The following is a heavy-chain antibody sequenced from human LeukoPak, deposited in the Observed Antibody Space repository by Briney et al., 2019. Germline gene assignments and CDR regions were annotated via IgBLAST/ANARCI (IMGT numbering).Heavy chain of an antibody. CDR3: ARDRAGGIGSGSYSRGAHQPHYYYYGMDV. CDR2: IIPILGIA. V-gene: IGHV1-69*04. D-gene: IGHD3-10*01. Sequence: ASVKVSCKASGYTFTSYAMNWVRQAPGQGLEWMGRIIPILGIANYAQKFQGRVTITAAKSTSTAYMELSSLRSEDTAVYYCARDRAGGIGSGSYSRGAHQPHYYYYGMDVWGQGTTVTVSS. J-gene: IGHJ6*02. CDR1: GYTFTSYA.